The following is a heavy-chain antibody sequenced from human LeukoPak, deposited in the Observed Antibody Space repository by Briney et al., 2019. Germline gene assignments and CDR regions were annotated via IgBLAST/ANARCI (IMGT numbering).Heavy chain of an antibody. CDR3: ARTDPVGIAAPGLFDY. CDR2: INWNGGST. CDR1: GVTFDDYG. V-gene: IGHV3-20*04. J-gene: IGHJ4*02. Sequence: GGSLRLSCAASGVTFDDYGMSWVRQAPGKGLEGVSGINWNGGSTGYADSVKGRFTISRDNAKNSLYLQMNSLRAEDTALYYCARTDPVGIAAPGLFDYWGQGTLVTVSS. D-gene: IGHD6-13*01.